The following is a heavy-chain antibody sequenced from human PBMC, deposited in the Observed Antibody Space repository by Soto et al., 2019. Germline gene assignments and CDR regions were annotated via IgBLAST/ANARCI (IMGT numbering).Heavy chain of an antibody. J-gene: IGHJ5*02. CDR1: GYSFTSYW. Sequence: PVGSLKISCKGSGYSFTSYWTSWVRQMPGKGLEWMGRIDPGDSYTIYSPSFQGHVTISSYKPARTAYLEWSSLKASDTAVYYCARGGISNQKWFDPWGQGTLVTVSS. D-gene: IGHD1-20*01. V-gene: IGHV5-10-1*01. CDR3: ARGGISNQKWFDP. CDR2: IDPGDSYT.